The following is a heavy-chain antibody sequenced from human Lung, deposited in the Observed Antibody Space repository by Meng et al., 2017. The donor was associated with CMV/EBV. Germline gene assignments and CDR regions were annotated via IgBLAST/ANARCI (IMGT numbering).Heavy chain of an antibody. CDR1: GGSINSYY. V-gene: IGHV4-59*01. Sequence: GSLRLXCTVSGGSINSYYWTWIRQAPGKGLEWIGYVLYTGTTKYNPSLKSRVTMSLDTSKSHFSLKLTSVTAADTAIYYCARGRAQIGWFDPWGQGNRVNGAS. D-gene: IGHD3-16*01. CDR3: ARGRAQIGWFDP. CDR2: VLYTGTT. J-gene: IGHJ5*02.